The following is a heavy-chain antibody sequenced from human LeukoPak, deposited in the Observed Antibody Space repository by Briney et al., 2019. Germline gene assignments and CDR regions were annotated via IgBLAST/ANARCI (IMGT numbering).Heavy chain of an antibody. J-gene: IGHJ5*02. CDR1: GFTFSSYA. CDR3: ARERIAHSWFDP. Sequence: GGSLRLSCAASGFTFSSYAMSWVRQAPGKGLEWVSAISGSGGSTYYADSVKGRFTISRDNAKNTLYLQMNSLRAEDTAVYYCARERIAHSWFDPWGQGTLVTVSS. CDR2: ISGSGGST. D-gene: IGHD6-13*01. V-gene: IGHV3-23*01.